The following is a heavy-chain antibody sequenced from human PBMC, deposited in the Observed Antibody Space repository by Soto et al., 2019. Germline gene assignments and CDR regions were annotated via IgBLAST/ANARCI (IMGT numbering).Heavy chain of an antibody. D-gene: IGHD3-9*01. CDR2: IYYSGST. J-gene: IGHJ4*02. CDR3: ASRGVLTGISYFDY. CDR1: GGSISSSSYY. V-gene: IGHV4-39*01. Sequence: SETLSLTCTVSGGSISSSSYYWGWIRQPPGKGLEWIGSIYYSGSTYYNPSLKSRVTISVDTSKNQFSLKLSSVTAADTSVYYCASRGVLTGISYFDYWGQGTLVTVSS.